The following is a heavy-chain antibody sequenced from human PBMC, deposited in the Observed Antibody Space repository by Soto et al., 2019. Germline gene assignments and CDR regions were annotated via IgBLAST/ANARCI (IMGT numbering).Heavy chain of an antibody. CDR2: VTSSASST. CDR1: GFTFSSFA. V-gene: IGHV3-23*01. J-gene: IGHJ3*01. D-gene: IGHD1-26*01. Sequence: GQLLESGGGMVQPGGSLRLSCAASGFTFSSFAMNWVRLPPGRGLGRIAAVTSSASSTHYADSVKGRFTISRDNSKNTLYLQMNSLRADDTAVYYCAKGGAVLLDPFDVWGQGTMVTVSS. CDR3: AKGGAVLLDPFDV.